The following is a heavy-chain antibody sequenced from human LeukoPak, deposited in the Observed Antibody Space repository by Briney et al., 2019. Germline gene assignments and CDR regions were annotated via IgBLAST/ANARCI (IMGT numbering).Heavy chain of an antibody. J-gene: IGHJ3*02. CDR3: VRKWNGGFDI. V-gene: IGHV3-23*01. D-gene: IGHD1-1*01. Sequence: GGSLRLSCAASGFTFSNYAMSWVRQAPGKGLEWVSDMSDTGAYTNYLGSVKGRFTISRDYSENILYLQMGSLRVEDTAVYYCVRKWNGGFDIWGQGTMVTVSS. CDR1: GFTFSNYA. CDR2: MSDTGAYT.